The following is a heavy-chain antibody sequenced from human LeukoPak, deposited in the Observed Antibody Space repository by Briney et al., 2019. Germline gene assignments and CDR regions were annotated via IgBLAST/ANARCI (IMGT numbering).Heavy chain of an antibody. D-gene: IGHD3-10*01. CDR3: ARVGDRAQWFGELLGWFDP. V-gene: IGHV1-18*01. CDR2: ISAYNGNT. J-gene: IGHJ5*02. CDR1: GYTFTSCG. Sequence: ASVKVSCKASGYTFTSCGISWVRQAPGQGLEWMGWISAYNGNTNYAQKLQGRVTMTTDTSTSTAYMELRSLRSDDTAVYYCARVGDRAQWFGELLGWFDPWGQGTLVTVSS.